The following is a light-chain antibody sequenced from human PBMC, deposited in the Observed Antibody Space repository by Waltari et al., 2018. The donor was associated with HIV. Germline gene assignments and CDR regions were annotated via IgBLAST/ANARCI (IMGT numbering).Light chain of an antibody. CDR3: QQHYSTPWT. V-gene: IGKV4-1*01. CDR2: WAS. Sequence: DIVMTQSPDSLAVSLCERATLNYKSSQSVLSSSNNKNYLSWYQQKPGQPPKLLIYWASTRESGVPDRFSGSGSGTDFTLTISSLQAEDVAVYYCQQHYSTPWTFGQGTKVEIK. CDR1: QSVLSSSNNKNY. J-gene: IGKJ1*01.